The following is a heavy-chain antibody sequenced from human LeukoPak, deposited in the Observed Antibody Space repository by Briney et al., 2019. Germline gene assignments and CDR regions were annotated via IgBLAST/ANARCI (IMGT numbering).Heavy chain of an antibody. V-gene: IGHV4-34*01. CDR2: INHSGST. Sequence: PSETLSLTCAVYGGSFSGYYWSWIRQPPGKGLGWIGEINHSGSTNYNPSLKSRVTISVDTSKNQFSLKLSSVTAADTAVYYCARRRRRGDYVPYYFDYWGQGTLVTVSS. J-gene: IGHJ4*02. CDR3: ARRRRRGDYVPYYFDY. CDR1: GGSFSGYY. D-gene: IGHD4-17*01.